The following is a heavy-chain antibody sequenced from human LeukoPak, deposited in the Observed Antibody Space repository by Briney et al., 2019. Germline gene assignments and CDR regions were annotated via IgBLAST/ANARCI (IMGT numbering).Heavy chain of an antibody. CDR2: INPSGGST. V-gene: IGHV1-46*01. CDR3: ARGGRWLQWFAEYFQH. J-gene: IGHJ1*01. D-gene: IGHD5-24*01. CDR1: GYPFTSYY. Sequence: ASVKVSCKASGYPFTSYYMHWVRQAPGQGLEWMGIINPSGGSTSYAQKFQGRVTMTRDTSTSTVYMELSSLRSEDTVVYYCARGGRWLQWFAEYFQHWGQGTLVTVSS.